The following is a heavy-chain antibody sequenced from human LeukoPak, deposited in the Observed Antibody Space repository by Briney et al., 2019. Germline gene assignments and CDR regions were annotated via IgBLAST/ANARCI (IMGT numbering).Heavy chain of an antibody. V-gene: IGHV4-59*03. CDR3: AGRALRFLEWLPKVDY. Sequence: SETLSLTCSVSGGPISTYYWSWVRQPPGKGLEWIGYVYGSGATNYNPSLKSRLTISVDTSKNQFSLKLRSVTAADTAVYYCAGRALRFLEWLPKVDYWGQGTLVTVSS. CDR1: GGPISTYY. J-gene: IGHJ4*02. D-gene: IGHD3-3*01. CDR2: VYGSGAT.